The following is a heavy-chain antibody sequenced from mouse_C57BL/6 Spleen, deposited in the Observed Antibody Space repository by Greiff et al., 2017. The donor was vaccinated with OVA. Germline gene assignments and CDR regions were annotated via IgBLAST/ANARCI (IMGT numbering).Heavy chain of an antibody. D-gene: IGHD2-3*01. V-gene: IGHV1-22*01. CDR2: INPNNGGT. Sequence: VQLQQSGPELVKPGASVKMSCKASGYTFTDYNMHWVKQSHGKSLEWIGYINPNNGGTSYNQKFKGKATLTVNKSSSTAYMELRSLTSEDSAVYYCARGADGYSDYFDYWGQGTTLTVSS. J-gene: IGHJ2*01. CDR3: ARGADGYSDYFDY. CDR1: GYTFTDYN.